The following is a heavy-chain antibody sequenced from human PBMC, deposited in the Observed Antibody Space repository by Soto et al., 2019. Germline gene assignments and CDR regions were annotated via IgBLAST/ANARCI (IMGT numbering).Heavy chain of an antibody. J-gene: IGHJ5*02. CDR2: ISSSSSYT. V-gene: IGHV3-11*05. D-gene: IGHD2-21*02. CDR1: GLTFSDYY. Sequence: PVGSLRLSCAASGLTFSDYYMSWIRQAPGKGLEWVSYISSSSSYTNYADSVKGRFTISRDNAKNSLYLQMNSLRAEDTAVYYCARDHCGGDCPKNWFDPWGQGTLVTVSP. CDR3: ARDHCGGDCPKNWFDP.